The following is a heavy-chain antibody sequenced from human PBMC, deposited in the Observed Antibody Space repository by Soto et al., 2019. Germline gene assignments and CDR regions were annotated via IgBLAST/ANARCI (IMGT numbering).Heavy chain of an antibody. CDR1: GGTFSSYT. V-gene: IGHV1-69*04. J-gene: IGHJ6*02. CDR3: ARDNSYGVYYYYGMDV. Sequence: GASVKVSCKASGGTFSSYTISWVRQAPGQGLEWMGRIIPILGIANYAQKFQGRVTITADKSTSTAYMELSSLRSEDTAVYYCARDNSYGVYYYYGMDVWGQGTTVTVSS. CDR2: IIPILGIA. D-gene: IGHD5-18*01.